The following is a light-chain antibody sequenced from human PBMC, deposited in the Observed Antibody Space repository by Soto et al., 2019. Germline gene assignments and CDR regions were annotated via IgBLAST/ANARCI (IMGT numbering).Light chain of an antibody. V-gene: IGKV4-1*01. CDR2: WAS. CDR3: QQYYGSPLI. Sequence: DIVMTQSPDSLAVSLGERATITSESSQTLLSANKNFLAWYQQRPGQPPKLLISWASTRASGVPDRFSGSGSGTYFTLTITSLQAADVAVYYCQQYYGSPLIFGGGTRVEIK. CDR1: QTLLSANKNF. J-gene: IGKJ4*01.